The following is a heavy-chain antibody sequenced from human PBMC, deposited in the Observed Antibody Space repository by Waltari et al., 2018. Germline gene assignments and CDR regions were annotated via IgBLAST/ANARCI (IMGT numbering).Heavy chain of an antibody. J-gene: IGHJ4*02. CDR1: GFTFSRYA. D-gene: IGHD3-10*01. Sequence: EVQLLESGGGLVQPGGSLRLSCAASGFTFSRYAMNWVRQAPGKGLEWVSGFSGSGGSAYYANSVKGRFTISRDNSKNTMSLEMNSLRAEDTAVYYCAKARGIRGANFERWGQGTLVTVSS. CDR3: AKARGIRGANFER. V-gene: IGHV3-23*01. CDR2: FSGSGGSA.